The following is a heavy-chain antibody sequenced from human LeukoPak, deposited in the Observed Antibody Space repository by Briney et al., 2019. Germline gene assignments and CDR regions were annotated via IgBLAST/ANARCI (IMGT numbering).Heavy chain of an antibody. CDR1: GFTFSSYW. V-gene: IGHV3-74*01. Sequence: GGSLRLSCAASGFTFSSYWMHWVRQAPGKGLVWVSRINSDGSSTIYADSVRGRFTISRDNSKNPLYLQMNSLRVDDTAVYYCARDVQGGYCSSASCYSDYWGQGTLVPGSS. J-gene: IGHJ4*02. CDR3: ARDVQGGYCSSASCYSDY. CDR2: INSDGSST. D-gene: IGHD2-2*01.